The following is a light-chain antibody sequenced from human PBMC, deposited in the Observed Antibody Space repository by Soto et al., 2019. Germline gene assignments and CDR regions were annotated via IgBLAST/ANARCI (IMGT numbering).Light chain of an antibody. CDR3: SSCSTSSTHVV. Sequence: QAVVTQPASVSGSPGQSITISCTGTSSDVGGCKYVSWYQQHPGKAPKLMIYEVTYRPSGVSNRFSGSKSDNTASLTISGLQAEDEADYYCSSCSTSSTHVVFGGGTKLTVL. CDR2: EVT. CDR1: SSDVGGCKY. V-gene: IGLV2-14*01. J-gene: IGLJ2*01.